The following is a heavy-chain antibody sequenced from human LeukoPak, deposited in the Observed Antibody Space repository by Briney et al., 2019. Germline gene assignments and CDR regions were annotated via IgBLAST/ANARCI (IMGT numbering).Heavy chain of an antibody. J-gene: IGHJ4*02. CDR3: ATRRNTVVVPAALIDY. CDR1: GFTFSSYA. V-gene: IGHV3-30*04. Sequence: GGSLRLSCAASGFTFSSYAMHWVRQAPGKGLEWVALISYDGSNKYYADSVKGRFTISRDNSKNTLYLQMNSLRAEDTAVYYCATRRNTVVVPAALIDYWGQGTLVTVSS. CDR2: ISYDGSNK. D-gene: IGHD2-2*01.